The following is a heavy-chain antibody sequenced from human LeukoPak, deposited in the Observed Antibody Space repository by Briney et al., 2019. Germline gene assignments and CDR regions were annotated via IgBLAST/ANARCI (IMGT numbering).Heavy chain of an antibody. V-gene: IGHV1-2*02. CDR3: ARDRSRYSGGYWFDP. D-gene: IGHD6-19*01. J-gene: IGHJ5*02. CDR1: GLTFNGFY. Sequence: ASVKVSCKAFGLTFNGFYMHLVRQAPGQGLEWMGWINPNSGGTNYAQKFQGRITMTRDTSISTAYMELSRLRSDDTAVYYCARDRSRYSGGYWFDPWRQGTLVTVSS. CDR2: INPNSGGT.